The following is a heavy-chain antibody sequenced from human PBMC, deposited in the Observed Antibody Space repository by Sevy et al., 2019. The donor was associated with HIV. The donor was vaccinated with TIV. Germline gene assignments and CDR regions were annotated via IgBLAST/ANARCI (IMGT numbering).Heavy chain of an antibody. CDR1: GFTFDDYT. V-gene: IGHV3-43*01. CDR3: AKDIGAGGLPLGNFDY. CDR2: ISWDGGST. J-gene: IGHJ4*02. D-gene: IGHD1-26*01. Sequence: GGSLRLSCAASGFTFDDYTMHWVRQAPDKGLEWVSLISWDGGSTYYADSVKGRFTISRDNSKNALYLQMNSLRTEDTALYYCAKDIGAGGLPLGNFDYWGQGTLVTVSS.